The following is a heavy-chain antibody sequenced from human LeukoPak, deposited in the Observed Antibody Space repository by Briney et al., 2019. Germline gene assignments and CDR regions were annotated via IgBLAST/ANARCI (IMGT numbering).Heavy chain of an antibody. CDR2: MNPHSGNT. J-gene: IGHJ5*02. Sequence: SVKLSCKASGYTFTGHYMHCVRQATGQGLEWMGWMNPHSGNTAYAQKSQGRVTMTRNPPISTASMELSSLRSEDTAVYSCARNGAIWFGEFNRFDPWGQGTLVTVSS. V-gene: IGHV1-8*02. CDR1: GYTFTGHY. CDR3: ARNGAIWFGEFNRFDP. D-gene: IGHD3-10*01.